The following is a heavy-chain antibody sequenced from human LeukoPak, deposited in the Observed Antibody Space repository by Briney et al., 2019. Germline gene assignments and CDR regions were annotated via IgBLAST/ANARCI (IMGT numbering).Heavy chain of an antibody. CDR2: IYYSGST. CDR1: GGSISSYY. D-gene: IGHD2-15*01. V-gene: IGHV4-59*08. J-gene: IGHJ4*02. Sequence: SETLSLTRTVSGGSISSYYWSWIRQPPGKGLGWIGYIYYSGSTNYNPSLKSRVTISVDTSKNQFSLKLSSVTAADTAVYYCARQKDIVVVAPDYWGQGTLVTVSS. CDR3: ARQKDIVVVAPDY.